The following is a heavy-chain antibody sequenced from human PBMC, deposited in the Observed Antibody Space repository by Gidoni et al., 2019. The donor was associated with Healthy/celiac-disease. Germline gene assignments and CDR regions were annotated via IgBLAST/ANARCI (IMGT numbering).Heavy chain of an antibody. J-gene: IGHJ4*02. D-gene: IGHD4-4*01. V-gene: IGHV3-21*01. CDR3: ARGRDYSNFIDY. CDR1: GFPFRSYN. CDR2: ISSSSRYI. Sequence: EVQLVESGGGLVKPGGSLRLSCAASGFPFRSYNMNWVRQAPGKGLEWVASISSSSRYIYYADSVKGRFTISRDNAKNSLYLQMNSLRAEDTAVYYCARGRDYSNFIDYWGQGTLVTVSS.